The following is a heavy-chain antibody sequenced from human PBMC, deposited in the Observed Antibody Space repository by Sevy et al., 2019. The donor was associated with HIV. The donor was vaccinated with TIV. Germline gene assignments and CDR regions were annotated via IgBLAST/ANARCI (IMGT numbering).Heavy chain of an antibody. V-gene: IGHV3-72*01. D-gene: IGHD3-22*01. CDR1: GFTFSDHY. CDR2: TRNKANSYTT. J-gene: IGHJ3*02. CDR3: ARTKYYYDSNDDAFDI. Sequence: GGSLGLSCAASGFTFSDHYMDWVRQAPGKGLEWVGRTRNKANSYTTEYAASVKGRFTISRDDSKNSLYLQMNSLKTEDTAVYYCARTKYYYDSNDDAFDIWGQGTMVTVSS.